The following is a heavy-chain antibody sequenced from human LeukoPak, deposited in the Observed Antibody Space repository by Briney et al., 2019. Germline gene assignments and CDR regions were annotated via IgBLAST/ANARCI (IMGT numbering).Heavy chain of an antibody. D-gene: IGHD6-13*01. CDR3: ARDSSNWAGHYYYMDV. CDR1: GGSISSYY. V-gene: IGHV4-59*01. J-gene: IGHJ6*03. Sequence: PSETLSLTCTVSGGSISSYYWSWIRQPPGKGLEWIGYIYYSGSTNYNPSLKSRVTISVDTSKNQFSLKLSSVTAADTAVYYCARDSSNWAGHYYYMDVWGKGTAVTVSS. CDR2: IYYSGST.